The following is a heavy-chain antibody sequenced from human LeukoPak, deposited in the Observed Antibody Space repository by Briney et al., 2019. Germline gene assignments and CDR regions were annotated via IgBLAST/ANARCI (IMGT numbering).Heavy chain of an antibody. Sequence: GGSLRLSCGASGFTFSSYAMSWVRQAPGTGLEWVSAISGSGGSTYYADSVKGRFTISRDNAENTLYLQMNSLRAEDTAVYYCAKTTTLLGYCSSTSCRGFDYWGQGTLVTVSS. CDR1: GFTFSSYA. CDR3: AKTTTLLGYCSSTSCRGFDY. J-gene: IGHJ4*02. CDR2: ISGSGGST. D-gene: IGHD2-2*01. V-gene: IGHV3-23*01.